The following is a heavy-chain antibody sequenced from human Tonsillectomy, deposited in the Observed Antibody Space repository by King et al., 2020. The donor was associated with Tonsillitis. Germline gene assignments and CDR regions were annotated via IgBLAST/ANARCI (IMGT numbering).Heavy chain of an antibody. J-gene: IGHJ4*02. CDR1: GFTFSDYY. V-gene: IGHV3-11*01. CDR2: ISDSGATN. D-gene: IGHD4-11*01. CDR3: ARNCLNSICY. Sequence: VQLVESGGGLVKPGGSLRLSFAASGFTFSDYYMTWIRQAPGKGLDWVSHISDSGATNYYADSGKGRFTISRDNARNSLYLQMNSLRAEDTAVYYCARNCLNSICYWGQGTLVTVSS.